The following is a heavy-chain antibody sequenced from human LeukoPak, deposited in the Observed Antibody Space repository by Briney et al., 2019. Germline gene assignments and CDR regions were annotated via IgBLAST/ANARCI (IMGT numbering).Heavy chain of an antibody. J-gene: IGHJ5*02. D-gene: IGHD3-16*01. CDR3: ARGPTLRWFDP. V-gene: IGHV1-69*13. CDR1: GGTFSSYA. CDR2: IIPIFGTA. Sequence: SVKVSCKASGGTFSSYAISWVRQAPGQGLEWMGGIIPIFGTANYAQKFQGRVTITADESTSTAYMELSSLRSEDAAVYYCARGPTLRWFDPWAREPWSPSPQ.